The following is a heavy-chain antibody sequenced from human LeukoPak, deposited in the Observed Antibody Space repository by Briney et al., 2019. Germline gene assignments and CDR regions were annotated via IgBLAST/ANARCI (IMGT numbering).Heavy chain of an antibody. CDR3: ARDGYNSRTFDY. D-gene: IGHD5-24*01. Sequence: SETLSLTCAVYGGSFSGYYWSWIRQPPGKGLEWIGEINHSGSTSYNPSLKSRVTISVDTSKNQFSLKLSSVTAADTAVYYCARDGYNSRTFDYWGQGTLVTVSS. CDR1: GGSFSGYY. J-gene: IGHJ4*02. V-gene: IGHV4-34*01. CDR2: INHSGST.